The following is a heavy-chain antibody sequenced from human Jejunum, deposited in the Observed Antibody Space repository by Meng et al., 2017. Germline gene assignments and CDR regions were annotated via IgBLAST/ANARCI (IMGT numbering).Heavy chain of an antibody. CDR2: INANSGNT. D-gene: IGHD3-10*01. Sequence: QVQLVQCGAEVKKPGASVKVSCKASGYTFISYAMHWVRQAPGQRLEWMGWINANSGNTKYSQRFQDRVTIIRDTSATTAYLELSSLRSEDTAVYYRARGYYDSGSPDYWGQGTLVTVSS. CDR1: GYTFISYA. CDR3: ARGYYDSGSPDY. V-gene: IGHV1-3*01. J-gene: IGHJ4*02.